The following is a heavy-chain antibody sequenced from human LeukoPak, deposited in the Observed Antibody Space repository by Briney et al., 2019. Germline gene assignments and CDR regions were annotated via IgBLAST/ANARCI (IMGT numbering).Heavy chain of an antibody. CDR2: VNAGGSKT. D-gene: IGHD2-8*02. CDR1: GFIFSDYG. J-gene: IGHJ4*02. Sequence: GGSLRLSCAASGFIFSDYGMNWVRQAPGKGLEWVSVVNAGGSKTWYADSVKGRFTISRDNSKDTLYLQMNSLRAEDTAVYYCAKRISDDTGAADYWGQGTLVTVSS. CDR3: AKRISDDTGAADY. V-gene: IGHV3-23*01.